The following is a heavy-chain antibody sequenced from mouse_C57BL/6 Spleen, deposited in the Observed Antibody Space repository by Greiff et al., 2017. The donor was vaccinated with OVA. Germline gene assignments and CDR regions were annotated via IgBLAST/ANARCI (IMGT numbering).Heavy chain of an antibody. J-gene: IGHJ4*01. D-gene: IGHD2-4*01. V-gene: IGHV1-63*01. CDR2: IYPGGGYT. CDR1: GYTFTNYW. CDR3: ARGIYYDYRGAMDY. Sequence: VQLQESGAELVRPGTSVKMSCKASGYTFTNYWIGWAKQRPGHGLEWIGDIYPGGGYTNYNEKFKGKATLTADKSSSTAYMQFSSLTSEDSAIYYCARGIYYDYRGAMDYWGQGTSVTVSS.